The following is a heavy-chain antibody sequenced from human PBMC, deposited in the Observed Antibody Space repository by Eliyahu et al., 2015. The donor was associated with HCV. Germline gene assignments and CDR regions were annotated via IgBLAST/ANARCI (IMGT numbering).Heavy chain of an antibody. D-gene: IGHD3-22*01. V-gene: IGHV3-74*01. CDR2: ISGDGSTI. Sequence: EVQLVESGGGLVQPGGSLRLSCAASGFIFRGYWMHWVRQVPGKGLVWVSPISGDGSTIRYADSVKGRFTISRDNAKSTVYLLMNSLRVDDTAVYYCAREPLYSTGFYYDLDLWGQGTLVTVSS. CDR1: GFIFRGYW. J-gene: IGHJ4*02. CDR3: AREPLYSTGFYYDLDL.